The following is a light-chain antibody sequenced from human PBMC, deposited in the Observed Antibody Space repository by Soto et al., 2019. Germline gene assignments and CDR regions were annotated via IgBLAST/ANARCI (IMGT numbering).Light chain of an antibody. CDR3: QQYGNSPIT. CDR1: QSVSSSY. J-gene: IGKJ5*01. Sequence: EIVLAQSPGTLSLSPGERATLCCRASQSVSSSYLAWYQQKPGQAPRLLIYDASSRATGIPDRFSGSGSGTDFTLTISRLEPEDFAVYYCQQYGNSPITFGQGTRLEIK. CDR2: DAS. V-gene: IGKV3-20*01.